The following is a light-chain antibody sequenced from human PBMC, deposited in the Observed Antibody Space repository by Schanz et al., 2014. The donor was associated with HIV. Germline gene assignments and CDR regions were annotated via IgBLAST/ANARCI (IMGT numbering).Light chain of an antibody. J-gene: IGKJ1*01. CDR3: QQRSNWPPTWT. V-gene: IGKV3D-11*03. CDR1: QDINRN. CDR2: DAA. Sequence: EIVMTQSPATLSVSPGEGATLSCRASQDINRNLAWYQQKPGQAPKLLIYDAATRATGIPARFSGSGSGTDFTLTISSLEPEDFAVYYCQQRSNWPPTWTFGQGTKVEIK.